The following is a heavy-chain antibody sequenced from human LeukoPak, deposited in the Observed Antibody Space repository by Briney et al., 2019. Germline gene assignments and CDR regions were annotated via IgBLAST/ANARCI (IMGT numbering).Heavy chain of an antibody. CDR1: GFTFSSYS. Sequence: GGSLRLSCAASGFTFSSYSMNWVRQAPGKGLEWVSSISSSSSYIYYADSVKGRFTISRDNAKNSLYLQMNNLRAEDTAVYYCARDRGYYYGSGNDYWGQGTLVTVSS. V-gene: IGHV3-21*01. CDR3: ARDRGYYYGSGNDY. CDR2: ISSSSSYI. D-gene: IGHD3-10*01. J-gene: IGHJ4*02.